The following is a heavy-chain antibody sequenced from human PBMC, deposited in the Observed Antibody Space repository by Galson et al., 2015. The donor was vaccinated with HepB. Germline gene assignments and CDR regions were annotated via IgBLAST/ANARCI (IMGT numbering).Heavy chain of an antibody. J-gene: IGHJ4*02. V-gene: IGHV3-11*06. Sequence: SLRLSCAASGFTFSDYYMSWLRQAPGKGLEWVSYISSSSSYTNYADSVKGRFTISRDNAKNSLYLQMNSLRAEDTAVYYCARELGYSSSPTDYFDYWGQGTLVTVSS. D-gene: IGHD6-13*01. CDR3: ARELGYSSSPTDYFDY. CDR1: GFTFSDYY. CDR2: ISSSSSYT.